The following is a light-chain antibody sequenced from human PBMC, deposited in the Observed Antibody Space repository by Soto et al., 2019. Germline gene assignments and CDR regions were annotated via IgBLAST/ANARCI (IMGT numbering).Light chain of an antibody. CDR2: KTS. CDR3: QHYNSYSEA. J-gene: IGKJ1*01. Sequence: DIQMTQSPSTLAGSVGDRFTITCRASQTISSWLAWYQQKPGKATKLLIYKTSTLKSGVPSRFSGSGSGTEFTLTISSLQPDDFATYYCQHYNSYSEAFGQGTKVDIK. CDR1: QTISSW. V-gene: IGKV1-5*03.